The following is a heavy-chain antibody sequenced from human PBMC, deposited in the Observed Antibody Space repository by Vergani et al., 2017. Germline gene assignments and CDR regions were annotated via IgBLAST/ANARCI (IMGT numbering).Heavy chain of an antibody. CDR1: GYSISSGYY. CDR2: IYHSGST. V-gene: IGHV4-38-2*01. D-gene: IGHD3-22*01. Sequence: QVQLQESGPGLVKPSETLSLTCAVSGYSISSGYYWGWIRQPPGKGLEWIGSIYHSGSTYYNPSLKSRVTISVDTSKNQFSLKLSSVTAADTAVYYCARPNYYDSSGYSGVQAFDNWGQGTMVTVSS. CDR3: ARPNYYDSSGYSGVQAFDN. J-gene: IGHJ3*02.